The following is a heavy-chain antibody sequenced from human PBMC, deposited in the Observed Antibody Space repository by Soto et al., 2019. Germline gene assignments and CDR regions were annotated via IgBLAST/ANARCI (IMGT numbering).Heavy chain of an antibody. Sequence: PGGSLRLSCGASGFTFSDHYMDWVRQAPGKGPEWIGRTRDKAHSYTTEYAASVKGRFTISRGDSKNSLYLQMNSLKTDDTAVYYCARVSRNYYLDYWGQGTLVTVSS. CDR1: GFTFSDHY. CDR2: TRDKAHSYTT. CDR3: ARVSRNYYLDY. V-gene: IGHV3-72*01. J-gene: IGHJ4*02. D-gene: IGHD1-26*01.